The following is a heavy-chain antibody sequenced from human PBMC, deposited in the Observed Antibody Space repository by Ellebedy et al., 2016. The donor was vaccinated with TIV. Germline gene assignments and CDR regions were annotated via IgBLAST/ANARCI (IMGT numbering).Heavy chain of an antibody. D-gene: IGHD2-15*01. CDR2: ISSSSSYI. CDR1: GFTFSSYS. V-gene: IGHV3-21*01. J-gene: IGHJ4*02. CDR3: ARARVVETRGFDY. Sequence: GESLKISCAASGFTFSSYSMNWVRQAPGKGLEWVSSISSSSSYIYYADSVKGRFTISRDNAKNSLYLQMNSLRAEDTAVDYCARARVVETRGFDYWGQGTLVTVSS.